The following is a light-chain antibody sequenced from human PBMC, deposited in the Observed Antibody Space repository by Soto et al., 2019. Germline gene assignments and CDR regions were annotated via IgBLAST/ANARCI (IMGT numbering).Light chain of an antibody. CDR1: SSDVGGYNY. V-gene: IGLV2-8*01. CDR3: SSYAGSAVV. J-gene: IGLJ2*01. CDR2: EVS. Sequence: LTQPPSASGSPGQSVTISCTGTSSDVGGYNYVSWYQQHPGKAPKLMIYEVSKRPSGVPDRFSGSKSGNTASLTVSGLQAEDEADYYCSSYAGSAVVFGGGTQLT.